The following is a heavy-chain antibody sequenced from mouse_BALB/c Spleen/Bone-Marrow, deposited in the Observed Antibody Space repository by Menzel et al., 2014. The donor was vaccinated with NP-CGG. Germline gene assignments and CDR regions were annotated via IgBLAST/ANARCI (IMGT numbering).Heavy chain of an antibody. CDR2: INPYNDGT. Sequence: EVQLQQSGPELVKPGASVKMSCKASGYTFTRYVMYWVKQKPGQGLEWIGYINPYNDGTKYNEKFKGKATLTPDKSSSTAYMELSSLTSEDSAVYYCARSLLRADYWGQGTSVTVSS. CDR1: GYTFTRYV. V-gene: IGHV1-14*01. D-gene: IGHD1-1*01. J-gene: IGHJ4*01. CDR3: ARSLLRADY.